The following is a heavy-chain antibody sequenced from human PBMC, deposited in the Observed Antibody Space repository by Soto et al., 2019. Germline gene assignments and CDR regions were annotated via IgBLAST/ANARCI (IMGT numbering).Heavy chain of an antibody. CDR3: AREGWLQFRAFDI. CDR2: ISYDGSNK. J-gene: IGHJ3*02. D-gene: IGHD5-12*01. CDR1: GFTFSSYA. V-gene: IGHV3-30-3*01. Sequence: GGSLRLSCASSGFTFSSYAMHWVRQAPGKGLEWVAVISYDGSNKYYADSVKGRFTISRDNSKNTLYLQMNSLRAEDTAVYYCAREGWLQFRAFDIWGQGTMVTVSS.